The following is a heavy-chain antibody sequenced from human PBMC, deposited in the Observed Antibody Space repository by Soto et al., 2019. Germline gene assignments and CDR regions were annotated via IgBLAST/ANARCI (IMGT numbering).Heavy chain of an antibody. CDR3: ARAGYSSGWYFDY. D-gene: IGHD6-19*01. CDR1: GGSISSGGYS. Sequence: LSLTCAVSGGSISSGGYSWTWIRQPPGKGLEWIGYIYYSGSTYYNPSLKSRVTISVDTSKNQFSLKLSSVTAADTAVYYCARAGYSSGWYFDYWGQGTLVTVSS. V-gene: IGHV4-31*11. CDR2: IYYSGST. J-gene: IGHJ4*02.